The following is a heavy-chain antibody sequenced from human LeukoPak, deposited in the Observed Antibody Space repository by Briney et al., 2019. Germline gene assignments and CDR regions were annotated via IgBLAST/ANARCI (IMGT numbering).Heavy chain of an antibody. Sequence: GGSLRLSCAASGFIFSSYSMSWVRQAPGKGLEWVGIIWYDGSNKYYADSVKGRFTTSRDNSKNTLYLQMNSLRVEDTAVYYCARPYYSNYYYYGMDVWGQGTTVTVSS. J-gene: IGHJ6*02. CDR3: ARPYYSNYYYYGMDV. CDR1: GFIFSSYS. V-gene: IGHV3-33*08. D-gene: IGHD4-11*01. CDR2: IWYDGSNK.